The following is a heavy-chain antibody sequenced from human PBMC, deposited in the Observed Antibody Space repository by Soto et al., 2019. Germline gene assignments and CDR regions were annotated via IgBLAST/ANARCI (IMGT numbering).Heavy chain of an antibody. CDR3: VKDWSGKTCPCMDV. V-gene: IGHV3-23*01. CDR1: GFIFSNYA. D-gene: IGHD3-3*01. Sequence: EVQLLESGGGLVQPGGSLKLSCAASGFIFSNYAMTWVRQAPGEGLEWVSTIGGGDGKTYYADSVKGRFTIARDNSKNSLYLQMSNLRAQDTAAYYCVKDWSGKTCPCMDVWGQGTAVTVSS. J-gene: IGHJ6*02. CDR2: IGGGDGKT.